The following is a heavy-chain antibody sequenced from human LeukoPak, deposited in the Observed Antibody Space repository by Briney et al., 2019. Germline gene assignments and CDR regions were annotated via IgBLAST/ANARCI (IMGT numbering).Heavy chain of an antibody. J-gene: IGHJ4*02. D-gene: IGHD1-26*01. Sequence: ASVKVSCKASGYTFTSYDINWVRQATGQGLEWMGWMNPNSGNTGYAQKFQGRVTITADESTSTAYMELSSLRSEDTAVYYCARESGSYYYFDYWGQGTLVTVSS. CDR1: GYTFTSYD. CDR3: ARESGSYYYFDY. CDR2: MNPNSGNT. V-gene: IGHV1-8*03.